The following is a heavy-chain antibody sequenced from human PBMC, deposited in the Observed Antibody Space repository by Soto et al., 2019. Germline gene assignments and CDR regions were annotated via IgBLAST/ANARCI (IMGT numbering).Heavy chain of an antibody. CDR2: IYYSGST. CDR1: VGSISSSSYY. V-gene: IGHV4-39*01. J-gene: IGHJ5*02. D-gene: IGHD2-2*01. CDR3: ARHEGYCSSTSCHPPFDP. Sequence: SESLSLNCTVSVGSISSSSYYWGWIRQPPGKGLEWIGSIYYSGSTYYNPSLKSRVTISVDTSKNQFSLKLSSVTAADTAVYYCARHEGYCSSTSCHPPFDPWGQGTLVTVSS.